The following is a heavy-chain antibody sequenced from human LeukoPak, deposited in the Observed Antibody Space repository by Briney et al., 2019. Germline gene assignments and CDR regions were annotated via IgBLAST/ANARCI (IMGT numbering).Heavy chain of an antibody. CDR1: GYSFTNYW. CDR2: IYPGA. CDR3: ARQPVLRYFDSLSWQAGRFDY. Sequence: GESLKISCKGSGYSFTNYWIGWVRQMPGKGLEWMGIIYPGARYSPSFQGQVTISADKSISTAYLQWSSLKASDTAMYYCARQPVLRYFDSLSWQAGRFDYWGQGTLVTVSS. J-gene: IGHJ4*02. D-gene: IGHD3-9*01. V-gene: IGHV5-51*01.